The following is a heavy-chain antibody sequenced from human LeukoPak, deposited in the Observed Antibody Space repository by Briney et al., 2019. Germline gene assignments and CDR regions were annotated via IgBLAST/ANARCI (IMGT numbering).Heavy chain of an antibody. Sequence: GASVKVSCKASGYTFTSCYMHWVRQAPGQGLEWMGIINPSGGSTSYAQKFQGRVTMTRDTSTSTAYMELRSLRSDDTAVYYCARDPYSGSYSFPLGFWGQGTLVTVSS. V-gene: IGHV1-46*01. CDR3: ARDPYSGSYSFPLGF. CDR2: INPSGGST. CDR1: GYTFTSCY. J-gene: IGHJ4*02. D-gene: IGHD1-26*01.